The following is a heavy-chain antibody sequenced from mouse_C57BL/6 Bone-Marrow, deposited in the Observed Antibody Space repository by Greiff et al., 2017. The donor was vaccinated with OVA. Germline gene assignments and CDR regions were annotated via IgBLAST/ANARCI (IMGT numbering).Heavy chain of an antibody. CDR3: ARQTLFTGDY. Sequence: EVKLVESVPGLVKPSQSLSLTCSVTGYSITSGYYWNWIRQFPGNKLEWMGYISYDGSNNYNPSLKNRISITRDTSKNQFFLKLNSVTTEDTATYYCARQTLFTGDYWGQGTSVTVSS. CDR1: GYSITSGYY. CDR2: ISYDGSN. J-gene: IGHJ4*01. D-gene: IGHD1-1*01. V-gene: IGHV3-6*01.